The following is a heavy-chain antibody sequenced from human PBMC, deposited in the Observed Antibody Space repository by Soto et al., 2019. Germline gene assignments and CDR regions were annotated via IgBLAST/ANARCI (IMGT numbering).Heavy chain of an antibody. V-gene: IGHV3-23*01. D-gene: IGHD3-16*01. CDR2: ISGSGGST. J-gene: IGHJ4*02. Sequence: PGGSLRLSCAASGFTFSSYAMSWVRQAPGKGLEWVSAISGSGGSTYYADSVKGRFTISRDNSKNTLYLQMNSLRAEDTAVYYCAKESAKIWDYIWGSYKNYFDYWGQGTLVTVSS. CDR3: AKESAKIWDYIWGSYKNYFDY. CDR1: GFTFSSYA.